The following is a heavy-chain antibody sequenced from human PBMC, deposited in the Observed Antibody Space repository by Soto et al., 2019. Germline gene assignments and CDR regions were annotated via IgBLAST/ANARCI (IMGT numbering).Heavy chain of an antibody. CDR1: GFTFSNYW. J-gene: IGHJ4*02. Sequence: GGSLSLSCVASGFTFSNYWIHWVRQAPGKGLVWVSRINGDGSSTNYADSVKGQFTISRDNAKNTVYLQMNSLRVEDTAVYYCARGARNYYYFDCWGQGTLVTASS. CDR2: INGDGSST. D-gene: IGHD1-7*01. CDR3: ARGARNYYYFDC. V-gene: IGHV3-74*01.